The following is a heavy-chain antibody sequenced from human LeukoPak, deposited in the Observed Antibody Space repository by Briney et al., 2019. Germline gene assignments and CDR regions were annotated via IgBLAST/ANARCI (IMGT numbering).Heavy chain of an antibody. V-gene: IGHV1-58*02. CDR3: ARGFNTMVRGDYYGMDV. Sequence: GTSVKVSCKASGFTFTSSAMQWVRQARGQRLEWIGWIVVGSGNTNYAQKFQERVTITRDMSTSTAYMELSSLRSEDTAVYYCARGFNTMVRGDYYGMDVWGQGTTVTVSS. J-gene: IGHJ6*02. D-gene: IGHD3-10*01. CDR2: IVVGSGNT. CDR1: GFTFTSSA.